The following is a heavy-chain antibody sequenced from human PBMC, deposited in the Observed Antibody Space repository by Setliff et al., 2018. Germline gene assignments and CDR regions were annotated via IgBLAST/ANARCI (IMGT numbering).Heavy chain of an antibody. V-gene: IGHV1-2*02. D-gene: IGHD2-21*02. J-gene: IGHJ5*02. CDR3: ARRGGWVVVTATNWFDP. CDR1: GNRFTDYN. CDR2: INHDSGDT. Sequence: ASVKVSCKASGNRFTDYNLHWVRQAPGQGLEWMGWINHDSGDTHSAQKFQGRVTMTRNTSINTAYMELSSLRSEDTAVYYCARRGGWVVVTATNWFDPWGQGTLVTVSS.